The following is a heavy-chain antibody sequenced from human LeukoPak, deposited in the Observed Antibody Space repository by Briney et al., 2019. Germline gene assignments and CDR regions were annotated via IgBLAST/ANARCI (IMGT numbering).Heavy chain of an antibody. D-gene: IGHD6-19*01. V-gene: IGHV3-73*01. J-gene: IGHJ4*02. CDR2: ITTKRSNYAT. Sequence: GGSLRLSCAASGFTFSDSDIHWVRQAPGKGLEWVGRITTKRSNYATAYTASVKGRSTISRHDSENTAYLQMNSLKTEDTALYYCTTYRSGHYWGQGTLVTVSS. CDR3: TTYRSGHY. CDR1: GFTFSDSD.